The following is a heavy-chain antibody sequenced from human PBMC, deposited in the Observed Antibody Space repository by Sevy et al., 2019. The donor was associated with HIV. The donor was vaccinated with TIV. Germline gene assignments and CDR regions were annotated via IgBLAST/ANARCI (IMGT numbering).Heavy chain of an antibody. J-gene: IGHJ4*02. CDR3: AREGCTKPHDY. CDR2: LSFGCGKI. Sequence: GGSLRLSCAASGFTFNIYSMSWVRQTPGKGLEWVATLSFGCGKINHTDSVKGRFTMSRDDSKNAVYLQMNNLRVEDTAVYYCAREGCTKPHDYWGQGTLVTVSS. CDR1: GFTFNIYS. V-gene: IGHV3-23*01. D-gene: IGHD2-8*01.